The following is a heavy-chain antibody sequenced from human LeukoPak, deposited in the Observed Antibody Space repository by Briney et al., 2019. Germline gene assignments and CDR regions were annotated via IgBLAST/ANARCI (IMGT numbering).Heavy chain of an antibody. CDR1: GGTFSNYA. CDR3: ARDAGSISLAFDY. Sequence: SVKVSCKASGGTFSNYAISWVRQAPGQGLEWMGGIIPIFGTTNYAQKFQGRVTITADESTSTAYMELRSLRSEDTAVFYCARDAGSISLAFDYWGQGTLVTVSS. J-gene: IGHJ4*02. V-gene: IGHV1-69*13. CDR2: IIPIFGTT. D-gene: IGHD3-10*01.